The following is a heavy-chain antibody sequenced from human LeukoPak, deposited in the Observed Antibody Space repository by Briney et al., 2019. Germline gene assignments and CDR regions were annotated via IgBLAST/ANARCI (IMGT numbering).Heavy chain of an antibody. V-gene: IGHV1-2*02. D-gene: IGHD5-24*01. CDR2: INPNSGGT. J-gene: IGHJ4*02. Sequence: ASVKVSCKASGYTFTGYYMHWVRQAPGQGLEWMGWINPNSGGTNYAQKFQGRVTMTRDTSISTAYMELSRLRSDDTAVYYCAIPRDGNKNYYLDYWGQGTLVTVSS. CDR1: GYTFTGYY. CDR3: AIPRDGNKNYYLDY.